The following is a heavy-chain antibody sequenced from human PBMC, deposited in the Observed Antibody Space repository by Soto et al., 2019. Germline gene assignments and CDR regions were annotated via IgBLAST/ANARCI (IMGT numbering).Heavy chain of an antibody. CDR3: ASDSSIAARLGNYYYYGMDV. D-gene: IGHD6-6*01. CDR2: INPNSGGT. CDR1: GYTFTGYY. J-gene: IGHJ6*02. V-gene: IGHV1-2*02. Sequence: ASVKVSCKASGYTFTGYYMHWVRQAPGQGLEWMGWINPNSGGTNYAQKFQGRVTMTRDTSISTAYMELSRLRSDDTAVYYCASDSSIAARLGNYYYYGMDVWGQGTTVTVSS.